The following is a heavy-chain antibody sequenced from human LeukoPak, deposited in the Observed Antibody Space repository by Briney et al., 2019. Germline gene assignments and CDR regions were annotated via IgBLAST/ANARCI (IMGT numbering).Heavy chain of an antibody. D-gene: IGHD3-10*01. J-gene: IGHJ6*03. CDR2: IYHSGST. V-gene: IGHV4-4*02. CDR3: ASVRRGFGESSKYYSYYYMDV. CDR1: GGSISSNNW. Sequence: SETLSLTCAVPGGSISSNNWWSWVRQPPGKGLEWIGEIYHSGSTYYNPSLKSRVTISVDTSKNQFSLKLSAVTAADTAVYFCASVRRGFGESSKYYSYYYMDVWGNGTTVTISS.